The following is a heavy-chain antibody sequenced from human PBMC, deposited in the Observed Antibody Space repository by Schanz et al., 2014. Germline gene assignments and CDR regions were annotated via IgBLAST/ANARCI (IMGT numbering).Heavy chain of an antibody. CDR2: IIPILGIA. V-gene: IGHV1-69*02. J-gene: IGHJ4*02. CDR3: ARGGYSSGWYDRDIAHFAY. D-gene: IGHD6-19*01. Sequence: QVQLVQSGAEVKKPGSSVKVSCTASGGTFSSYTISWIRQAPGQGLEWMGRIIPILGIANYAQKFQGRVTMTTDTSTSTAYMELRSLRSDDTAVYYCARGGYSSGWYDRDIAHFAYWGQGTLVTVSS. CDR1: GGTFSSYT.